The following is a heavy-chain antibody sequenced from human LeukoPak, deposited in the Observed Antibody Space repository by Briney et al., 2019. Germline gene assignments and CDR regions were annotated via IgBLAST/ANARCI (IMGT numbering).Heavy chain of an antibody. CDR2: ISGSGGST. D-gene: IGHD3-10*01. Sequence: PGGSLRLSCAASGFTFSSYGMSWVRQAPGKGLEWISSISGSGGSTYYADSVKGLFTISRDNSKNALYLQMNSLRAEDTAVYYCAKDYKGVWLAYGSGSLESDYWGQGTLVAVSS. J-gene: IGHJ4*02. CDR3: AKDYKGVWLAYGSGSLESDY. V-gene: IGHV3-23*01. CDR1: GFTFSSYG.